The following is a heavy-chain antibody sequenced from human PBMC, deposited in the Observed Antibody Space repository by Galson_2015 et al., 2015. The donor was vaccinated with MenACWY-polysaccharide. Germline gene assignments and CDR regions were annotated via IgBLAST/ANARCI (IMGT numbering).Heavy chain of an antibody. CDR2: LYYSGST. J-gene: IGHJ4*02. Sequence: ETLSLTCTVSGGSLSSSSYYWGWIRQPPGKGLEWIGTLYYSGSTYYNPSLKSRVTISVDTSKNQFSLKLSSVTAADTAVYYCARHGSVAVAGREQGFGYWGQGTLVTVSS. CDR3: ARHGSVAVAGREQGFGY. D-gene: IGHD6-19*01. V-gene: IGHV4-39*01. CDR1: GGSLSSSSYY.